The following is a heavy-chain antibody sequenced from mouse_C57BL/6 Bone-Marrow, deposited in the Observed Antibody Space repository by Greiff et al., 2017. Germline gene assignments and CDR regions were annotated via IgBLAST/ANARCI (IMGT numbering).Heavy chain of an antibody. CDR2: IYPGGGYT. V-gene: IGHV1-63*01. D-gene: IGHD2-1*01. J-gene: IGHJ4*01. CDR3: ARGNYVFYAMDY. Sequence: QVQLQQSGAELVRPGTSVKMSCKASGYTFTNYWIGWAKQRPGHGLEWIGDIYPGGGYTNYNEKFKGKATLTADKSSSTAYMQFSILTSEDSAIYYCARGNYVFYAMDYWGQGTSVTVSS. CDR1: GYTFTNYW.